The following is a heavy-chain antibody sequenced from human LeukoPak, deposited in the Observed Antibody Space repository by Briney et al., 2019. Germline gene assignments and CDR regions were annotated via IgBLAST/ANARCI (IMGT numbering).Heavy chain of an antibody. J-gene: IGHJ6*02. CDR3: ARDGYCSSTSCYTYYYYYGMDV. Sequence: GGSLRLSCAASGFTFSSYWMSWVRQAPGKGLEWVANIKQDGSEKCYVDSVKGRFTISRDNAKNSLYLQMNSLRAEDTAVYYCARDGYCSSTSCYTYYYYYGMDVWGQGTTVTVSS. CDR2: IKQDGSEK. CDR1: GFTFSSYW. D-gene: IGHD2-2*02. V-gene: IGHV3-7*01.